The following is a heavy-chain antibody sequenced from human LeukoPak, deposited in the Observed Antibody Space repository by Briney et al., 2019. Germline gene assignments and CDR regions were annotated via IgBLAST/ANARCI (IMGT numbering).Heavy chain of an antibody. D-gene: IGHD4-17*01. J-gene: IGHJ4*02. CDR2: ISSSSSYI. V-gene: IGHV3-21*01. Sequence: GGSLRLSCAASGFTFSSYTMNWVRQAPGKGLEWVSSISSSSSYIYYADSVKGRFIISRDNAENSLYLQMNSLSVEDTAVYYCARQGAYGDLNYWGQGTLVTVSS. CDR1: GFTFSSYT. CDR3: ARQGAYGDLNY.